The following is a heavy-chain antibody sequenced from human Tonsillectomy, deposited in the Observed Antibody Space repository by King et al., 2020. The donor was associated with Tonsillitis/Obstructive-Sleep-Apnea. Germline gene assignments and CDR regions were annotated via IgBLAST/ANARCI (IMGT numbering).Heavy chain of an antibody. D-gene: IGHD2-15*01. CDR1: GFTFTTYT. J-gene: IGHJ4*02. CDR2: ISYDGSGE. CDR3: ARDCAPYCSGGSCYPYYFDY. V-gene: IGHV3-30*15. Sequence: VQLVESGGGVVQPGRSLRLSCAASGFTFTTYTIHWVRQAPGKGLEWVAVISYDGSGEYYADSVKGRFTISRDTSKNTLYLQMSSLRAEDTAVYYCARDCAPYCSGGSCYPYYFDYWGQGTLVTVSS.